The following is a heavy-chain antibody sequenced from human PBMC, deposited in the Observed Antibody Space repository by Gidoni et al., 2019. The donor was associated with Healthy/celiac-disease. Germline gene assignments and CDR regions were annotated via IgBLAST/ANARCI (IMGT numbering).Heavy chain of an antibody. D-gene: IGHD5-12*01. CDR1: GFTFDDYA. Sequence: EVQLVESGGGVVQPGGSLRLSCAASGFTFDDYAMHWVRQAPGKGLGWVSLIRGDGGSTYYADYVKGRFTISKDNSKNALYLQMNRLRTEDTALYYGAKDLGGGYNRGGLDYWGQGTLVTVSS. V-gene: IGHV3-43*02. J-gene: IGHJ4*02. CDR2: IRGDGGST. CDR3: AKDLGGGYNRGGLDY.